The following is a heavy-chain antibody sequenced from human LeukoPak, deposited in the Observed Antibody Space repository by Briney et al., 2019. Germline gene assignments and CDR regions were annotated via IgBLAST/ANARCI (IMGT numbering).Heavy chain of an antibody. J-gene: IGHJ6*02. D-gene: IGHD3-9*01. V-gene: IGHV5-51*01. CDR2: IYPGDSDT. CDR1: GYSFTSYW. Sequence: GESLKISCKGSGYSFTSYWIGWVRQMPGKGLEWMGIIYPGDSDTRYSPSFQGQVTISADKSISTAYLQWSSLRAEDTAVYYCAKVPYTPAENIDILTGLQHDSYGMDVWGQGTTVTVSS. CDR3: AKVPYTPAENIDILTGLQHDSYGMDV.